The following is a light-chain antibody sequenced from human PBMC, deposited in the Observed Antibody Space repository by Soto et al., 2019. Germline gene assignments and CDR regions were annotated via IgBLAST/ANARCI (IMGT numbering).Light chain of an antibody. V-gene: IGKV4-1*01. Sequence: DFVMTQSPDSLAVSLGERATINCKSSQSISYSSNNKNYLAWYQVKPGQPPKLLINWASTRESGVPDRFSGSGSGTDFTLTISSLQAEDVAVYYCQEYYSSRRTVGGGTKVDSK. CDR3: QEYYSSRRT. CDR1: QSISYSSNNKNY. J-gene: IGKJ4*01. CDR2: WAS.